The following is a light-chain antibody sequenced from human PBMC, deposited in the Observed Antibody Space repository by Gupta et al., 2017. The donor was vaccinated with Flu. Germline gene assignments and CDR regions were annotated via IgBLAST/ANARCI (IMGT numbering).Light chain of an antibody. V-gene: IGKV3-11*01. Sequence: EIVLTQSPATLSLSPGERATLSCRASQNIATYLAWYQQRPGQAPRLLMYEACSRATGIPDRFSASGSGTDFTLTSSSREYEDFAVYYCQQRNNGRTFGQGTKVEIK. CDR3: QQRNNGRT. CDR2: EAC. CDR1: QNIATY. J-gene: IGKJ1*01.